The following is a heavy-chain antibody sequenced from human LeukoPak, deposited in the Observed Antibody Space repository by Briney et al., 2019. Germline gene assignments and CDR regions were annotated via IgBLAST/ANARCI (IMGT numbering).Heavy chain of an antibody. D-gene: IGHD1-26*01. Sequence: GGSLRLSCVASGFTFSTYDMTWVRQAPGKGLEWVSSISGSGRNTYHADSVKGRFTISRDNFRNTLYLQMNSLRAEDAAVYYCAKIGSAANTDYWGQGTLVIVSS. V-gene: IGHV3-23*01. CDR3: AKIGSAANTDY. CDR2: ISGSGRNT. CDR1: GFTFSTYD. J-gene: IGHJ4*02.